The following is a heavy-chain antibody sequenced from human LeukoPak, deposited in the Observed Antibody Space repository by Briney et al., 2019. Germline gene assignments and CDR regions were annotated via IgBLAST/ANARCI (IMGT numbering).Heavy chain of an antibody. CDR1: GCTVITND. J-gene: IGHJ4*02. D-gene: IGHD1-14*01. Sequence: GGSLRLSCAASGCTVITNDMTWVRQAPGKGLEWDSVLYSDGNTKYADSVQGRFTISRDNSKNTLYLEMNSLSPDDTAVYYCARGVEPLAANTLAYWGQGTLVTVSS. CDR3: ARGVEPLAANTLAY. V-gene: IGHV3-53*01. CDR2: LYSDGNT.